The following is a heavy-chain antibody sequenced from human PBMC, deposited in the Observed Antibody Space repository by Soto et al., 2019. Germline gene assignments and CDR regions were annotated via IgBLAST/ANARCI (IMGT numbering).Heavy chain of an antibody. D-gene: IGHD3-22*01. Sequence: PGGSLRLSCAASGFTFSSYGMHWVRQAPGKGLEWVAVIWYDGSNKYYADSVKGRFTISRDNSKNTLYLQMNSLRAEDTAVYYCARGYYDSSGYYDFFDYWGQGTLVTVSS. V-gene: IGHV3-33*01. CDR3: ARGYYDSSGYYDFFDY. CDR2: IWYDGSNK. J-gene: IGHJ4*02. CDR1: GFTFSSYG.